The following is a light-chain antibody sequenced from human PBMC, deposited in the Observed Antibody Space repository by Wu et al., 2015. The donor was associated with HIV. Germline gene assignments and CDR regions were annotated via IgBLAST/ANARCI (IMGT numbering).Light chain of an antibody. CDR1: QSVRSN. V-gene: IGKV3-15*01. Sequence: EIVMTQSPATLSVSPGERATLSCRASQSVRSNLARHQQKPGQAPRLLIYGASIRATGIPARFSGSGSGTEFTLTISSMQSEDFAVYYCQQYNNWPPITFGQGTRLEIK. J-gene: IGKJ5*01. CDR2: GAS. CDR3: QQYNNWPPIT.